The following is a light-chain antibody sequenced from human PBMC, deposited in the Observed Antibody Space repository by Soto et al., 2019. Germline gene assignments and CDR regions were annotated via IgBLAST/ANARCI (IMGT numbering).Light chain of an antibody. Sequence: EIVLTQSPGTLSLSPGERATLSCRASQSVSSNLAWYQQKPGQAPRLLIYSTSNRATGIPDRFSGSGSGTDFTLTIRRLEPEDFALYYCQQYGRSQTFGQGTKVDIK. CDR2: STS. V-gene: IGKV3-20*01. J-gene: IGKJ1*01. CDR3: QQYGRSQT. CDR1: QSVSSN.